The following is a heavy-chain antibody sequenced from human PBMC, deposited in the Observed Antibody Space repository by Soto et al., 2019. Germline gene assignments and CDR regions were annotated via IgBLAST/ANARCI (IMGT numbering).Heavy chain of an antibody. Sequence: GGSLTLSCAASGFTFSSHSMNWVRQAPGKGLEWVASVYSTSVFRFDTNEFSAASVRDRFIISRDNTNNLVFLQMDSLRVEDSAVYYCAREFSSQLPLDYWGQGTLVTVSS. CDR2: VYSTSVFRFDTN. V-gene: IGHV3-11*06. CDR3: AREFSSQLPLDY. J-gene: IGHJ4*02. CDR1: GFTFSSHS.